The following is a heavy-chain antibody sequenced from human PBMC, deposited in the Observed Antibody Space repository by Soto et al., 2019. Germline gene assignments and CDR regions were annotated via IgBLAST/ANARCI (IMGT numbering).Heavy chain of an antibody. CDR2: ISKDGGRQ. CDR3: AREVHHWGGGLDV. J-gene: IGHJ6*02. CDR1: GFTFSSHV. V-gene: IGHV3-30-3*01. Sequence: QEQLMESGGGVVQPGRSLRVSCVASGFTFSSHVIHWVRQAPGKGLEWVAAISKDGGRQYFKDSGKGRLTISRDNAKNTVSLQMNSLRVEDTAVYYCAREVHHWGGGLDVWGQGTTVTVSS. D-gene: IGHD7-27*01.